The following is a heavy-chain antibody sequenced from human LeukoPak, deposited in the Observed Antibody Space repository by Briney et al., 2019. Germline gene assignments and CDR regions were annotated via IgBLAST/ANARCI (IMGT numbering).Heavy chain of an antibody. D-gene: IGHD1-26*01. J-gene: IGHJ4*02. CDR3: ATDIRAVGDSRYFDY. Sequence: GGSLRLSCAVSGFTVSGNYMSWVRQAPGKGLEWVSLIYSGGTTYYADSVKGRFTISRDNSKNTLYLQMNSLRAEDTAIYYCATDIRAVGDSRYFDYWGQGVLVTVSS. CDR2: IYSGGTT. V-gene: IGHV3-53*01. CDR1: GFTVSGNY.